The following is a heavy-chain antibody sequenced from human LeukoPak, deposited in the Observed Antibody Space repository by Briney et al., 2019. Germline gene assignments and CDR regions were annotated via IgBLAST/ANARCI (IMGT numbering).Heavy chain of an antibody. Sequence: GGSLRLSCAASGLTFSNYAVKWVRQAPGKGLEWVSTISANGGATYYADSVKGRFTISRDNSKNTVYLQMTSLRADDTAIYSCAKGDYGYYYYMDVWGKGNTVTVSS. CDR1: GLTFSNYA. CDR2: ISANGGAT. D-gene: IGHD4-17*01. J-gene: IGHJ6*03. CDR3: AKGDYGYYYYMDV. V-gene: IGHV3-23*01.